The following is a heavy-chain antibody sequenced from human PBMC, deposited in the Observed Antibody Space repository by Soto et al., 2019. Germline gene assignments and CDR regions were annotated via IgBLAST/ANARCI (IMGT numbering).Heavy chain of an antibody. Sequence: SETLSLTCTVSGDSISSSSFYWGWIRQPPGKGLEWIGHIFHTGATYQNPTLKSRLRMSVDTSKNQFSLNLSSVTATDTAVYSCARRRIVPTTNFDYWGQGTLVTVSS. V-gene: IGHV4-39*01. CDR1: GDSISSSSFY. CDR2: IFHTGAT. J-gene: IGHJ4*02. CDR3: ARRRIVPTTNFDY. D-gene: IGHD1-26*01.